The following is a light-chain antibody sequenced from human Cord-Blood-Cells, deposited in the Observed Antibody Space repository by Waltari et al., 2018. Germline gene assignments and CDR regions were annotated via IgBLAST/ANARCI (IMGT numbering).Light chain of an antibody. J-gene: IGKJ2*01. CDR2: DAS. Sequence: AIPFTQPPSSLSASVGNRVTITCRASQGISSALAWYQQKPGKAPKLLIYDASSLESGVPSRFSGSGSGTDFTLTISSLQPEDFATYYCQQFNSYPHTFGQGTKLEIK. CDR3: QQFNSYPHT. V-gene: IGKV1-13*02. CDR1: QGISSA.